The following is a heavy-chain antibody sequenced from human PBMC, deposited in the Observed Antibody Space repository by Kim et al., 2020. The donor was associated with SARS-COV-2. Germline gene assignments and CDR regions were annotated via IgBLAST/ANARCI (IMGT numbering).Heavy chain of an antibody. V-gene: IGHV1-2*06. Sequence: ASVKVSCKASGYTFTGYYMHWVRQAPGQGLEWIGRINPNSGGTNYAQKFQGRVTMTRDTSISTAYMELSRLRSDDTAVYYCARLKVTEYYDILTGYSPLYYYYGMDVWGQGTTVTVSS. D-gene: IGHD3-9*01. J-gene: IGHJ6*02. CDR2: INPNSGGT. CDR1: GYTFTGYY. CDR3: ARLKVTEYYDILTGYSPLYYYYGMDV.